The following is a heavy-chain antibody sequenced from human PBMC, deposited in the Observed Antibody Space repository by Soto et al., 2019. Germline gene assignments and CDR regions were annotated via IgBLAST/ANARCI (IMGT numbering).Heavy chain of an antibody. V-gene: IGHV3-21*01. J-gene: IGHJ3*02. CDR2: ISSSSSYI. D-gene: IGHD5-18*01. CDR1: GFTFSSYS. CDR3: ARAQGYSYGNAFDI. Sequence: GGSLRLSCAASGFTFSSYSMNWVRQAPGKGLEWVSSISSSSSYIYYADSVKGRFTISRDNAKNSLYPQMNSLRAEDTAVYYCARAQGYSYGNAFDIWGQGTMVTVSS.